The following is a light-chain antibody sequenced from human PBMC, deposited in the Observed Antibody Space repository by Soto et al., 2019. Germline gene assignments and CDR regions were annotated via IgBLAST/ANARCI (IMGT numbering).Light chain of an antibody. CDR2: AAS. Sequence: DIQMTQSPSSLSASVGDRVTITCRASQTVTTYLHWYQKKPGQAPRLLIFAASSLQSGVPSMFSGSGSGTDFTLTISGLQPEDSATYYCHQTYDSPYTFGPGAKVEV. CDR1: QTVTTY. CDR3: HQTYDSPYT. V-gene: IGKV1-39*01. J-gene: IGKJ2*01.